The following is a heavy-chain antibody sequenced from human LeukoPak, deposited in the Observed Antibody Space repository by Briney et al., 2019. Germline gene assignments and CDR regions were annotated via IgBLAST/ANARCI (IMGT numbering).Heavy chain of an antibody. V-gene: IGHV3-30*03. CDR2: ISSGGSET. Sequence: PGGSLRVSCAASGFTFNRYVMHWVRLPPGKGLDWVAFISSGGSETYYADSVKGRFTIFTDTSKSTLYLQINSLRPEDTAVYYCARDLVSYSSSPLHWGQGTLVTVSS. D-gene: IGHD6-6*01. CDR3: ARDLVSYSSSPLH. J-gene: IGHJ4*02. CDR1: GFTFNRYV.